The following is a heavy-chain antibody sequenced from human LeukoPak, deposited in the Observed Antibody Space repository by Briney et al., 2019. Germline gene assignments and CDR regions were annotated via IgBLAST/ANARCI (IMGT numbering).Heavy chain of an antibody. CDR3: AKEGHKHGIPYFDC. V-gene: IGHV3-23*01. D-gene: IGHD2-8*01. CDR1: RFTFRSYA. Sequence: GGSLRLSCAACRFTFRSYAMSWVRQAPGKGLEWVSGINDDGGSTYYADSVKGRFTISRDNSRNTLYLQMNSLRADDTAVYYCAKEGHKHGIPYFDCWGQGALVTVSS. J-gene: IGHJ4*02. CDR2: INDDGGST.